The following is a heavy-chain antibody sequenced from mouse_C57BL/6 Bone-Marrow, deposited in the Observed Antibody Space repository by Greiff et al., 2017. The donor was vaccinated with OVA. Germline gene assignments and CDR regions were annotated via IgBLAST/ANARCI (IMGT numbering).Heavy chain of an antibody. Sequence: VQLQQSGPELVKPGASVKISCKASGYTFTDYYMNWVKQSHGKSLEWIGDINPNNGGTSYNQKFKGKATLTVDKSSSTAYMELRSLTSEDSAVYYCAGYYLFDYWGQGTTLTVSS. CDR3: AGYYLFDY. CDR2: INPNNGGT. D-gene: IGHD5-5*01. J-gene: IGHJ2*01. CDR1: GYTFTDYY. V-gene: IGHV1-26*01.